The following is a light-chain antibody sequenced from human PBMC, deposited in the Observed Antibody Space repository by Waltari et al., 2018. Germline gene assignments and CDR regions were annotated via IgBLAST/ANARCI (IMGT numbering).Light chain of an antibody. V-gene: IGKV4-1*01. CDR1: QSLWFGPNNMNF. J-gene: IGKJ2*01. CDR3: HQYCTTPQT. Sequence: DIVLTQSPDFLAVSLGERATISCKSSQSLWFGPNNMNFLAWYQQRPGQPPKLLNYWASARESGVPERFSGSGSATDLPLTISSLQAGGGAVYYCHQYCTTPQTVGQGTKVGIK. CDR2: WAS.